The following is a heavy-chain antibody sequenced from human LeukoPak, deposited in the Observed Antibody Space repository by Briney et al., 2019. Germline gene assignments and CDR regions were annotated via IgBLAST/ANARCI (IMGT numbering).Heavy chain of an antibody. CDR2: IYYSGST. CDR3: ARGHSSSSFDF. J-gene: IGHJ4*02. CDR1: GGSISSGGYY. Sequence: SETLSLTCTVSGGSISSGGYYWSWIRQHPGKGLEWIGYIYYSGSTYYNPSLKSRATISVDTSKNQFSLKLTSVTAADTAVYYCARGHSSSSFDFWGQGTLVTVSS. V-gene: IGHV4-31*03. D-gene: IGHD6-6*01.